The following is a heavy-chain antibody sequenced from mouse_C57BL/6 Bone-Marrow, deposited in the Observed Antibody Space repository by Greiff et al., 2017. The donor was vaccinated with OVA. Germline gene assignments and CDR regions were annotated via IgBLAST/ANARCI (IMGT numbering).Heavy chain of an antibody. CDR3: ARSITTVVRYFDV. CDR2: IHPNSGST. D-gene: IGHD1-1*01. Sequence: QVQLKQPGAELVKPGASVKLSCKASGYTFTSYWMHWVKQRPGQGLEWIGMIHPNSGSTNYNEKFKSKATLTVDKSSSTAYMQLSSLTSEDSAVYYCARSITTVVRYFDVWGTGTTVTVSS. V-gene: IGHV1-64*01. CDR1: GYTFTSYW. J-gene: IGHJ1*03.